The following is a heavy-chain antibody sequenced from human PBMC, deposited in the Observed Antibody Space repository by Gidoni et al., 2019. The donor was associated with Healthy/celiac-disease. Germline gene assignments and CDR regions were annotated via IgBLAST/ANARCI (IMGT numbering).Heavy chain of an antibody. CDR3: ARETRANYDFWSGHYMGNWFDP. D-gene: IGHD3-3*01. Sequence: QVQLVESGGGVVQPGRSLRLSCAASGFTFSNYAMHWVRQAPGKGLEWVAVISYDGSNKYYADSVKGRFTISRDNSKNTLYLQMNSLRAEDTAVYYCARETRANYDFWSGHYMGNWFDPWGQGTLVSVFS. V-gene: IGHV3-30-3*01. CDR2: ISYDGSNK. CDR1: GFTFSNYA. J-gene: IGHJ5*02.